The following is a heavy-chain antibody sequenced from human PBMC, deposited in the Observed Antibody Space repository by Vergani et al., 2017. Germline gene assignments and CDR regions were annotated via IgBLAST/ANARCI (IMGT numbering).Heavy chain of an antibody. V-gene: IGHV4-4*07. Sequence: QVQLQQWGPGLVKPSETLSLTCTVSGGSISSYYWSWIRQPAGKGLEWIGRIYTSGSTNYNPSLKSRVTMSVDTSKNQFSLKLSSVTAADTAVYYCASSPYYDFWSGLSWFDPWGQGTLVTVSS. CDR2: IYTSGST. D-gene: IGHD3-3*01. CDR1: GGSISSYY. CDR3: ASSPYYDFWSGLSWFDP. J-gene: IGHJ5*02.